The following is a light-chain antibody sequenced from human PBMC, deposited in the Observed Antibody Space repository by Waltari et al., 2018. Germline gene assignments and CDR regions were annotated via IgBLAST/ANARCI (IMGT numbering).Light chain of an antibody. J-gene: IGLJ3*02. CDR2: INSERNH. CDR3: QTGGHGTGV. CDR1: SGHSSNV. V-gene: IGLV4-69*01. Sequence: QLVLTQSPSASASLGPSVKLTCTLSSGHSSNVIAWHQQQPERGPRCLMKINSERNHGKGDEIPIRFSASSSGAERYRTISSLQSEDEADYYCQTGGHGTGVFGGGTKLTVL.